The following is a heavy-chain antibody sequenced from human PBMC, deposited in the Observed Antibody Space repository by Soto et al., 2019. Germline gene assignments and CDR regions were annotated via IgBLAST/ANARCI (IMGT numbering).Heavy chain of an antibody. D-gene: IGHD3-3*01. Sequence: QITLNESGPTQVKPRQTLTLTCTFSGFSLTTSGVGVGWIRQSPGKAPEWLALIYWYDDKRYSRSLKSRLTITKDTSKNPVVLTMADLDPADTATYYCAHRVLRTVFGLVTTTAIYFDFWGQGTPVAVSS. CDR1: GFSLTTSGVG. J-gene: IGHJ4*02. V-gene: IGHV2-5*01. CDR2: IYWYDDK. CDR3: AHRVLRTVFGLVTTTAIYFDF.